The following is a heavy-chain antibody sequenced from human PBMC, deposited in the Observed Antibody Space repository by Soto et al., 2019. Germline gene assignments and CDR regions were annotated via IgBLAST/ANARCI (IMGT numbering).Heavy chain of an antibody. CDR3: ARRGGTTPPYYYYGMDV. D-gene: IGHD4-17*01. V-gene: IGHV1-69*01. CDR1: GGTFSSYA. J-gene: IGHJ6*02. CDR2: IIPIFGTA. Sequence: QVQLVQSGAEVKKPGSSVKVSCKASGGTFSSYAISWVRQAPGQGLEWMGGIIPIFGTANYAQKFQGRVTITADESTSTAYMELSSLSSEDTAVYYCARRGGTTPPYYYYGMDVWGQGTTVTVSS.